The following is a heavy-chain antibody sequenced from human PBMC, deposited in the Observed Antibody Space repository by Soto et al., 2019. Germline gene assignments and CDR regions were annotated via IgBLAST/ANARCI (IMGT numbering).Heavy chain of an antibody. V-gene: IGHV4-59*01. D-gene: IGHD3-22*01. CDR2: IYYSGST. J-gene: IGHJ4*02. Sequence: SETLSLTCTVSGDSINNYYWTWIRQPPGKELEWIGNIYYSGSTSYNPSLESRVIISVDRSKNQISLKVSSVNAADTAVYHCARVRSCGDYWHYFDYWGQGALVTVS. CDR1: GDSINNYY. CDR3: ARVRSCGDYWHYFDY.